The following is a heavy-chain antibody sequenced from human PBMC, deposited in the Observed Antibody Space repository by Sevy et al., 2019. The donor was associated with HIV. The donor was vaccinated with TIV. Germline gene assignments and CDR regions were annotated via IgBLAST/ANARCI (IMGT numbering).Heavy chain of an antibody. V-gene: IGHV3-30*18. Sequence: GGSLRLSCAASGFTFSSYGMHWVRQAPGKGLEWVAVISYDGSNKYYADSVKGRFTISRDNSKNTLYLQMNSLRAEDTAVYYCAKAHRAYYYDSSGYYYYYYGMDVWGHGTTVTVSS. J-gene: IGHJ6*02. D-gene: IGHD3-22*01. CDR1: GFTFSSYG. CDR3: AKAHRAYYYDSSGYYYYYYGMDV. CDR2: ISYDGSNK.